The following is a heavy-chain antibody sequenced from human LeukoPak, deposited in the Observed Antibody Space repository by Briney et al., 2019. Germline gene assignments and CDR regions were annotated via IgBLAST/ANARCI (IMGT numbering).Heavy chain of an antibody. D-gene: IGHD5-12*01. CDR1: GFTFDDYA. CDR2: INSDGSST. Sequence: GGSLRLSCAASGFTFDDYAMHWVRQAPGKGLVWVSRINSDGSSTSYADSVKGRFTISRDNAKNTLYLQMNSLRAEDTAVYYCARPERGYSGYDFTYWGQGTLVTVSS. J-gene: IGHJ4*02. V-gene: IGHV3-74*01. CDR3: ARPERGYSGYDFTY.